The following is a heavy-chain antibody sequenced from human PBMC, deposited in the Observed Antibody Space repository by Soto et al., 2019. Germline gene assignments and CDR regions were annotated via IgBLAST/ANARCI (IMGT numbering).Heavy chain of an antibody. CDR2: IKSKTDGGTT. CDR1: GFTFSNAW. J-gene: IGHJ6*02. CDR3: TTGRYSGYDSYYYYGMDV. Sequence: EVQLVESGGGLVKPGGSLRLSCAASGFTFSNAWMNWVRQAPGKGLEWVGRIKSKTDGGTTDYAAPVKGRFTISRDDSKNTLYLQINSLKTEDTAVYYCTTGRYSGYDSYYYYGMDVWGQGTTVTVSS. D-gene: IGHD5-12*01. V-gene: IGHV3-15*07.